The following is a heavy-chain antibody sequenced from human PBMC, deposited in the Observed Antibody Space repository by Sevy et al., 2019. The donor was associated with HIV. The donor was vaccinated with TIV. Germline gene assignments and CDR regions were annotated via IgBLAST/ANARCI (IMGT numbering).Heavy chain of an antibody. Sequence: LSLTCAASGFTFSSYAMSWVRQAPGKGLEWVSAISGSGGSTYYADSVKGRFTISRDNSKNTLYLQMNSLRAEDTAVYYCAKGGMAQWDAFDIWGQGTMVTVSS. CDR1: GFTFSSYA. V-gene: IGHV3-23*01. CDR3: AKGGMAQWDAFDI. J-gene: IGHJ3*02. D-gene: IGHD6-19*01. CDR2: ISGSGGST.